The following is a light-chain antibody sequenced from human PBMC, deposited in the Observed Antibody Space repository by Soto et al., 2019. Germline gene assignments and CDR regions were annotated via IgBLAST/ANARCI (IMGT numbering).Light chain of an antibody. CDR1: SSDIGDSNY. CDR2: DVT. J-gene: IGLJ2*01. CDR3: CSYAGSYTLV. V-gene: IGLV2-11*01. Sequence: QSALTQPRSVSGSPGQSVTISCTGTSSDIGDSNYVSWYQQHPGKAPKLLIYDVTRRPSGVPDRFSGSKSGNTASLTISGLQDEDEADYFCCSYAGSYTLVFGGGTKVTVL.